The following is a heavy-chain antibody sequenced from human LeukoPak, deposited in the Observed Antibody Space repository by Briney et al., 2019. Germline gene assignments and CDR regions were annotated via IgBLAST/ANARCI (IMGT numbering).Heavy chain of an antibody. J-gene: IGHJ4*02. CDR2: ISAYNGNT. CDR1: VYTFTSDG. V-gene: IGHV1-18*01. D-gene: IGHD2-2*01. CDR3: ARAAAPNYFDY. Sequence: ASVKVSCKASVYTFTSDGISWVRQAPVQGLVWMGWISAYNGNTNYAQKLQGRVTMTTDTSTSTAYMELRSLRSDDTAVYYCARAAAPNYFDYWGQGTLVTVSS.